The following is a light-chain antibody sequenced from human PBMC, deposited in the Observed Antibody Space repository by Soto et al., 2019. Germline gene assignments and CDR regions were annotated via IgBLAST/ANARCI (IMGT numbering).Light chain of an antibody. J-gene: IGLJ1*01. CDR2: GNS. Sequence: QSVLTQPPSGSGAPGQRVTISCTGSSSNIGAGYDVHWYQQLPGTAPKLLIYGNSNRPSGVPDRFSGSKSGTSASLAITGLQAEYEPDYYCQSYDSSLSANYVFGTGTKVTVL. CDR1: SSNIGAGYD. V-gene: IGLV1-40*01. CDR3: QSYDSSLSANYV.